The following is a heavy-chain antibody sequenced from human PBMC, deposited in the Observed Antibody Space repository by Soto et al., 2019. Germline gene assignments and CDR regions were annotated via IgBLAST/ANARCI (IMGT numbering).Heavy chain of an antibody. D-gene: IGHD3-22*01. J-gene: IGHJ3*02. CDR1: GGSISSYY. CDR2: IYTSGST. V-gene: IGHV4-4*07. CDR3: ARSAGSSGSRGPDFDI. Sequence: SETLSLTCTVSGGSISSYYWSWIRQPAGNGLEWIGRIYTSGSTNYNPSLKSRVTMSVDTSKNQFSLKLSSVTAADTAVYYCARSAGSSGSRGPDFDIWGQGTMVTVS.